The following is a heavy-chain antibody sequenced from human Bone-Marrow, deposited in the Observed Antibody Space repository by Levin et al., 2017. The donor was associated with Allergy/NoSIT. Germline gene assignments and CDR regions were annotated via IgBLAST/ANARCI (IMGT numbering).Heavy chain of an antibody. CDR2: INHRGSP. D-gene: IGHD3-10*01. J-gene: IGHJ6*04. V-gene: IGHV4-34*01. CDR1: GGSFSGYW. Sequence: PSQTLSLTCAVYGGSFSGYWWSWIRQTPGKGLEWIGEINHRGSPFYNPSLRSRVSISIDTAKNQFSLKMHSVTAADTAVYYCVRPMGTLIRGLLDVWGKGTTVIVSS. CDR3: VRPMGTLIRGLLDV.